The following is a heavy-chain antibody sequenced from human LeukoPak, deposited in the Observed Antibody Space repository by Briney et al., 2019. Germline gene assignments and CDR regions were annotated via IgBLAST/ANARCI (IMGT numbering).Heavy chain of an antibody. V-gene: IGHV4-4*07. CDR3: AREVSYYDILTGYRRGGYYYYYTDV. D-gene: IGHD3-9*01. J-gene: IGHJ6*03. Sequence: SETLSLTCTVSGGSISSYYWSWIRQPAGKGLEWIGRIYTSGSTNYNPSLKSRVTMSVDTSKNQFSLKLSSVTAADTAVYYCAREVSYYDILTGYRRGGYYYYYTDVWGKGTTVTISS. CDR1: GGSISSYY. CDR2: IYTSGST.